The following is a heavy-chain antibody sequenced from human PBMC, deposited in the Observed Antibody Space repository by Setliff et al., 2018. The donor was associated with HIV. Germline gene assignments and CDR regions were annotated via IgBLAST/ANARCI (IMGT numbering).Heavy chain of an antibody. J-gene: IGHJ6*03. Sequence: PSETLSLTCTVSGGSISSGGYYWSWIRQHPGKGLEWIGYIYYSGSTYYNPSLKSRVTISVDTSKNQFSLKLSSVTAADTAVYYCAREIRAATIYYYYYMDVWGKGTTGTVS. V-gene: IGHV4-31*03. CDR2: IYYSGST. CDR3: AREIRAATIYYYYYMDV. D-gene: IGHD2-15*01. CDR1: GGSISSGGYY.